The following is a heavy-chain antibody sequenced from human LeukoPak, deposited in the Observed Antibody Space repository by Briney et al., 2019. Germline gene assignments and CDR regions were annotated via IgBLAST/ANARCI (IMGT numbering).Heavy chain of an antibody. CDR3: ATSGYSYEDYYYYGMDV. Sequence: GGSLRLSCAASGFTVSSNYMSWVRQAPGKGLEWVSVIYSGGSTYYADSVKGRFTISRDNSKNTLYLQMNSLRAEDTAVYYCATSGYSYEDYYYYGMDVWGQGTTVTVS. CDR1: GFTVSSNY. J-gene: IGHJ6*02. CDR2: IYSGGST. D-gene: IGHD5-18*01. V-gene: IGHV3-53*01.